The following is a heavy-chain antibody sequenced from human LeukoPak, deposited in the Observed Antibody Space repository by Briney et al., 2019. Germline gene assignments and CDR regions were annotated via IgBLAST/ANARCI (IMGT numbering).Heavy chain of an antibody. CDR2: IRSKANNYAT. V-gene: IGHV3-73*01. J-gene: IGHJ4*02. Sequence: QAGGSLRLSCVVSGFTFSGSAVHWVRQASGKGLEWVGRIRSKANNYATAYAASVKGRFTISRDDSENTAYLQMNSLKTEDTAVYYCTGDNFDSSVKFDYWGQGTLVTVSS. D-gene: IGHD3-22*01. CDR1: GFTFSGSA. CDR3: TGDNFDSSVKFDY.